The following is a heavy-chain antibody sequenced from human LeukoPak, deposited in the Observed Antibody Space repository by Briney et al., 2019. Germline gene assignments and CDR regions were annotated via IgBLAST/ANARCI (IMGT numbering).Heavy chain of an antibody. V-gene: IGHV4-34*01. CDR2: INQSGST. D-gene: IGHD6-13*01. J-gene: IGHJ2*01. CDR1: GESFSGYY. CDR3: ARGPYSSSWRNFYWYFDL. Sequence: SETLSLTCVVYGESFSGYYWSWIRQPPGRGLEWIGEINQSGSTNYSPSLKSRVTISVDTSKNQFSLKLSSVTAADTAVYYCARGPYSSSWRNFYWYFDLWGRGTLVTVSS.